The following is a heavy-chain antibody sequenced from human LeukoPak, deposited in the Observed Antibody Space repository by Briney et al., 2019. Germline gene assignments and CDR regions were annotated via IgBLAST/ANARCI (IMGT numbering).Heavy chain of an antibody. CDR2: IIPIFGTA. Sequence: SVKVSCKASGYTFTSYDISWVRQAPGQGLEWMGGIIPIFGTANYAQKFQGRVTITTDESTSTAYMELSSLRSEDTAVYYCARAYWGGDPHYYYYYMDVWGKGTTVTVSS. CDR1: GYTFTSYD. CDR3: ARAYWGGDPHYYYYYMDV. D-gene: IGHD2-21*01. J-gene: IGHJ6*03. V-gene: IGHV1-69*05.